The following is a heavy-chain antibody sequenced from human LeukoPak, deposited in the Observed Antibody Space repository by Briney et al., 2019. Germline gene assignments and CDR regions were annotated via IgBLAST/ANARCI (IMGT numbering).Heavy chain of an antibody. CDR1: DGSICSYY. D-gene: IGHD3-22*01. CDR2: IYYSGST. Sequence: SETLSLTCTSSDGSICSYYWSWIRQPPGKGLEWIGYIYYSGSTNYNPSLKSRVTISVDTSKNQFSLKLSSVTAADTAVYYCARGSGYYYNWFDPWGQGTLVTVSS. V-gene: IGHV4-59*01. J-gene: IGHJ5*02. CDR3: ARGSGYYYNWFDP.